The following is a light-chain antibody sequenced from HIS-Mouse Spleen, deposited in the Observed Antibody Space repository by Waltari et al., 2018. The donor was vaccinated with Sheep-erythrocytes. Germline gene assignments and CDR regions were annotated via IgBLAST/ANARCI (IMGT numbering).Light chain of an antibody. J-gene: IGLJ3*02. V-gene: IGLV2-8*01. Sequence: HSALTQPPSASGSPAQSVTISCTGTSSDVGVYNYVSWYQQHPGKAPKLMIYEVSKRPSGVPDRFSGSKSGNTASLTVSGLQAEDEADYYCSSYAGSNNWVFGGGTKLTVL. CDR2: EVS. CDR1: SSDVGVYNY. CDR3: SSYAGSNNWV.